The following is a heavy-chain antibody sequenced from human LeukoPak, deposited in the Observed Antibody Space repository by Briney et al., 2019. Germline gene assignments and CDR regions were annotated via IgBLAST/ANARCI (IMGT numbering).Heavy chain of an antibody. CDR1: GFTYSSYE. V-gene: IGHV3-48*03. D-gene: IGHD3-16*01. Sequence: PGGSLRLXCAASGFTYSSYEMNWVRRAPGKGLEWVSYISSGGSTLYYADSVKGRFTISRDNAKNSLYLQMNSVRVEDTAVYYCATDAFSYPNTWGQGTQVTVSS. J-gene: IGHJ5*02. CDR2: ISSGGSTL. CDR3: ATDAFSYPNT.